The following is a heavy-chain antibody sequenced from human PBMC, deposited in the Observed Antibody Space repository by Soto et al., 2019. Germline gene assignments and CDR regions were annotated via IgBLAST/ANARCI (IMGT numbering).Heavy chain of an antibody. J-gene: IGHJ5*02. CDR1: VGSFRGYY. CDR2: INNSGST. Sequence: VPLQQWGAGLLKPSETLSLTCVVYVGSFRGYYWSWIRQPPGKGLEWIGDINNSGSTNYNPSLTSRVPISVDTSENQFSLKLSSVTAADTAVYYCAKASRFDPWGQGTLVTVSS. CDR3: AKASRFDP. V-gene: IGHV4-34*01.